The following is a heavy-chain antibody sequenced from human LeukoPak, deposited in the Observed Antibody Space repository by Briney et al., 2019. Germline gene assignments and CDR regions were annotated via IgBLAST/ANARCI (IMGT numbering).Heavy chain of an antibody. J-gene: IGHJ5*02. Sequence: PGGSLRLSYADSGFTFSSYAMSWIRQAPGKGLEWVSSVSGSGGSTHYADSVKGRFTISRDNSKNTLHLQMSSLRAEDTAVYFCAKGADYYGAGSDFNNNWFDPWGQGTLVIVSS. CDR1: GFTFSSYA. D-gene: IGHD3-10*01. CDR3: AKGADYYGAGSDFNNNWFDP. CDR2: VSGSGGST. V-gene: IGHV3-23*01.